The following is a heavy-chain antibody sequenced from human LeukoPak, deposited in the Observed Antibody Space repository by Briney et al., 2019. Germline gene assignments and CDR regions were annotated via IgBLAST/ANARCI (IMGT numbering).Heavy chain of an antibody. CDR2: IDKSGRT. D-gene: IGHD4-17*01. CDR1: GGSISSYY. CDR3: AREYGDFDH. V-gene: IGHV4-4*07. J-gene: IGHJ4*02. Sequence: PSETLSLTCTVSGGSISSYYWSWIRQPAGKGLEWIGRIDKSGRTNYNPTLKSRVTMSVATSKNQFSLKLNSMTAADTAVYYCAREYGDFDHWGQGTLVTVSS.